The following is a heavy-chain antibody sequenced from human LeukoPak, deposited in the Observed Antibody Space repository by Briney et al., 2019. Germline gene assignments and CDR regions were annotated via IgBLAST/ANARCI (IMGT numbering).Heavy chain of an antibody. CDR2: IWYDGSNK. V-gene: IGHV3-30*02. Sequence: GGSLRLSCAASGFTFSSYGMHWVRQAPGKGLEWVAVIWYDGSNKYYADSVKGRFTISRDNSKNTLYLQMNSLRAEDTAVYYCAKDLSGTTPFDPWGQGTLVTVSS. D-gene: IGHD1-1*01. CDR3: AKDLSGTTPFDP. J-gene: IGHJ5*02. CDR1: GFTFSSYG.